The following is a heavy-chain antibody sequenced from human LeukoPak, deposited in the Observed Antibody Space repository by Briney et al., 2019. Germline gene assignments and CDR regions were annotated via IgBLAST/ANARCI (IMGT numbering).Heavy chain of an antibody. D-gene: IGHD2-2*01. Sequence: GGSLRLSCAASGFTFSSYAMHWVRQAPGKGLEWVAVISYDGSNKYYADSVKGRFTISRDNSKNTLYLQMNSLRAEDTAVYYCARGDQLPISAFDYWGQGTLVTVSS. J-gene: IGHJ4*02. CDR2: ISYDGSNK. CDR3: ARGDQLPISAFDY. CDR1: GFTFSSYA. V-gene: IGHV3-30*04.